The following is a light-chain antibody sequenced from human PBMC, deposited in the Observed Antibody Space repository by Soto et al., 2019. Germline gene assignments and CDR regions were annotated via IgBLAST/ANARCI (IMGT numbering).Light chain of an antibody. CDR3: SSHAGSTVV. CDR1: SSDVGGYNY. V-gene: IGLV2-8*01. J-gene: IGLJ2*01. Sequence: QSALTQPPSASGSPGQSVTISCTGTSSDVGGYNYVSWYQQHPGKAPKLMIYEVSKRPSGVPDRFSGSKSGNTASLTVSGLQAEDEADYYCSSHAGSTVVFGGGTKLTVL. CDR2: EVS.